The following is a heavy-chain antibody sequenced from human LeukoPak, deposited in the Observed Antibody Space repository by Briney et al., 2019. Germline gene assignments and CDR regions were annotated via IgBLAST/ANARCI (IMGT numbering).Heavy chain of an antibody. V-gene: IGHV3-53*01. J-gene: IGHJ4*02. D-gene: IGHD5-24*01. Sequence: GGSLRLSCAASGFTVSSNYMSWVRQAPGKGLEWVSVIYSGGSTYYADSVKDRFTISRDNSKNTLYLQMNSLRAEDTAVYYCARDPNVRRWTIEGPFDYWGQGTLVTVSS. CDR2: IYSGGST. CDR1: GFTVSSNY. CDR3: ARDPNVRRWTIEGPFDY.